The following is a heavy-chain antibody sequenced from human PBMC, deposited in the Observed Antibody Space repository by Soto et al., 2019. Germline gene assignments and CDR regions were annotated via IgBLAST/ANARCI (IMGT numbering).Heavy chain of an antibody. J-gene: IGHJ4*02. V-gene: IGHV3-7*01. CDR1: GFTFSTYW. CDR3: SASLQF. CDR2: INQDGSKE. Sequence: PGGSLRLSCAASGFTFSTYWMDWVRQTPGKGLEWVANINQDGSKENYVDSVKGRFTISRDNAKNSLHLQMSSLTAEDSALYFCSASLQFWGQGTLVTVSS.